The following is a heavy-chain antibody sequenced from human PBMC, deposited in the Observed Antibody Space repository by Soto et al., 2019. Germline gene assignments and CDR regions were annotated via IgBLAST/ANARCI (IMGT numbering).Heavy chain of an antibody. V-gene: IGHV1-18*01. CDR3: ARSYYLADAFDV. Sequence: QDQLMQSGAELRKPGASVRVSCRASGFRFSDYGFNWLRQAPGQGLKWMGWISAFNGNTETAQGLQDRVTKTTDSTTTTAHMYLANLTTDDTAIYYCARSYYLADAFDVWGQGTMVTVSS. D-gene: IGHD3-16*01. J-gene: IGHJ3*01. CDR1: GFRFSDYG. CDR2: ISAFNGNT.